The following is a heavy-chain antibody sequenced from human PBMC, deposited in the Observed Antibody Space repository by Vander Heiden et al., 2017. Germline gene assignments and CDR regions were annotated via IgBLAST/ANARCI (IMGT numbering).Heavy chain of an antibody. Sequence: QVQLMQSGPEVRKPGASEQVPCKASGYTFTAYYLYWVRQAPGQGLEWMGWINPNSGGTNYAPKFQGRVTMTRDTSISTSYMELNRLTYDDTAVYFCARVPFELGFPQPVQYWGQGTLVTVSS. D-gene: IGHD1-7*01. CDR2: INPNSGGT. J-gene: IGHJ1*01. CDR1: GYTFTAYY. CDR3: ARVPFELGFPQPVQY. V-gene: IGHV1-2*02.